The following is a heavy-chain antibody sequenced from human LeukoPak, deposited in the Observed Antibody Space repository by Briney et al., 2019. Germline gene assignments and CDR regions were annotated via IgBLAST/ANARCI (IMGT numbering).Heavy chain of an antibody. D-gene: IGHD3-22*01. CDR1: GGSISSGGYY. CDR3: ARANYDSSGYYHLDPFDY. Sequence: SKTLSLTCTVSGGSISSGGYYWSWIRQHPGKGLEWIGYIYYSGSTYYNPSLKSRVTISVDTSKNQFSLRLSSVTAADTAVYYCARANYDSSGYYHLDPFDYWGQGTLVTVSS. CDR2: IYYSGST. J-gene: IGHJ4*02. V-gene: IGHV4-31*03.